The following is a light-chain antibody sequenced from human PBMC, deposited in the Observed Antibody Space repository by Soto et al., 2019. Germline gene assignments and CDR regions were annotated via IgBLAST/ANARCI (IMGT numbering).Light chain of an antibody. Sequence: DIQLTQSPSTLSASVGDRFTITCRASQVITGWLAWYHQKPGKAPNLLIXDASNVQSGVPPRFSGSGSGTEFTLTISSLQSEDFAVYYCQQYNNWTPWTFGQGTKVE. CDR1: QVITGW. CDR3: QQYNNWTPWT. J-gene: IGKJ1*01. V-gene: IGKV1-5*01. CDR2: DAS.